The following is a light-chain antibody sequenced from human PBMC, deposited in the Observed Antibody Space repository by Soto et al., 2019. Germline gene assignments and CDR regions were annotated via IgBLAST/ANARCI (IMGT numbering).Light chain of an antibody. CDR3: QQYGSSPPVT. Sequence: EIVLTQSPGTLCLSPGERATLSCRASQSVSSSYLAWYQQIPGQAPRLLIYGASGRATGIPDRFSGSGSGTDFPLTISRLEPEDFAVYYCQQYGSSPPVTFGQGTRLEIK. CDR2: GAS. CDR1: QSVSSSY. V-gene: IGKV3-20*01. J-gene: IGKJ5*01.